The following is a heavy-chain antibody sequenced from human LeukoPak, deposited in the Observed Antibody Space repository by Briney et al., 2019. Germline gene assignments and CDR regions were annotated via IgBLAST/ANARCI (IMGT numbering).Heavy chain of an antibody. V-gene: IGHV3-21*01. CDR3: ARGDYASNSGFDY. J-gene: IGHJ4*02. CDR2: ISSSSSYI. D-gene: IGHD4-17*01. Sequence: PGGSLRLSCAASGFTFSSYSMNWVRQASGKGLEWVSSISSSSSYIYYADSVKGRFTISRDNAKNSLYLQMNSLRAEDTAVYYCARGDYASNSGFDYWGQGTLVTVSS. CDR1: GFTFSSYS.